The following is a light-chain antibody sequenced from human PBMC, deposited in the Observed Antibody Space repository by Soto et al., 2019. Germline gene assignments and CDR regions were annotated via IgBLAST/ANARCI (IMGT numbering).Light chain of an antibody. J-gene: IGLJ2*01. V-gene: IGLV6-57*01. CDR1: SGSIASSY. CDR2: EDD. CDR3: QSYDGDTVI. Sequence: NFMLTQPHSMSESPGKTVTISCTRNSGSIASSYVQWYQQRPGSSPSIVIYEDDQSSSGVPDRFSGSIDRSSNSASLTISGLKSEDEADYCQSYDGDTVIFGGGTKLTVL.